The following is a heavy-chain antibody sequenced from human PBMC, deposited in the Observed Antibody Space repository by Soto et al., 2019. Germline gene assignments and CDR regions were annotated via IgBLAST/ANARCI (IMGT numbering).Heavy chain of an antibody. Sequence: GGSLRLSYAASGFTFSSYAMSWVRQAPGKGLEWVSAISGSGGSTYYADSVKGRFTISRDNSKNTLYLQMNSLRAEDTAVYYCAGGLRITIFGEVSGKDVWGKGITVTGSS. CDR3: AGGLRITIFGEVSGKDV. D-gene: IGHD3-3*01. CDR1: GFTFSSYA. V-gene: IGHV3-23*01. J-gene: IGHJ6*04. CDR2: ISGSGGST.